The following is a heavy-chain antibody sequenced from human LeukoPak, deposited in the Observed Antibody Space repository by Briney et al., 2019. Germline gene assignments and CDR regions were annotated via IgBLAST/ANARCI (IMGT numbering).Heavy chain of an antibody. J-gene: IGHJ4*02. V-gene: IGHV1-69*04. CDR1: GGTFRSYT. CDR2: LIPILGIA. CDR3: ARDLGYYDSSGYWSY. D-gene: IGHD3-22*01. Sequence: VQVSCQASGGTFRSYTISWVRQAPGQGLEWMGRLIPILGIANYAQKFQGRVTITADNSTSTAYMELSSLRAEDTAVYYCARDLGYYDSSGYWSYWGQGTLVTGSS.